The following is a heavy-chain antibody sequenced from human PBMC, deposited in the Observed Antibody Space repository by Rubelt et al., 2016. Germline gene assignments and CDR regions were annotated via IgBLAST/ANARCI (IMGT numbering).Heavy chain of an antibody. V-gene: IGHV4-39*07. Sequence: QLQLQESGPGLVKPSETLSLTCTVSGGSISSSSYYWGWIRQPPGKGLEWIGSIYYSGSTYYNPSLKSRGTISVDKSKNHFSLKLSSVTAADTAVYYWARGEAAAGTRWFDPWGQGTLVTVSS. CDR1: GGSISSSSYY. CDR2: IYYSGST. CDR3: ARGEAAAGTRWFDP. J-gene: IGHJ5*02. D-gene: IGHD6-13*01.